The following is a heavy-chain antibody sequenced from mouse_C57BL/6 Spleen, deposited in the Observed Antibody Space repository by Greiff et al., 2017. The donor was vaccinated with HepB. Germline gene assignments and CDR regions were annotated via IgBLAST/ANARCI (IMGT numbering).Heavy chain of an antibody. D-gene: IGHD4-1*01. CDR1: GYTFTSYW. Sequence: QVQLQQSGAELVKPGASVKLSCKASGYTFTSYWMQWVKQRPGQGLEWIGEIDPSDSYTNYNQKFKGKATLTVDTSSSTAYMQLSSLTSEDSAVYYCARIPTGTGDDYWGQGTTLTVSS. J-gene: IGHJ2*01. CDR3: ARIPTGTGDDY. CDR2: IDPSDSYT. V-gene: IGHV1-50*01.